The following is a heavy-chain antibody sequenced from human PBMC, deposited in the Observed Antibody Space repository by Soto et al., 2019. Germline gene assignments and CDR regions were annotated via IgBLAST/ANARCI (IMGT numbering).Heavy chain of an antibody. V-gene: IGHV1-18*01. Sequence: QVQLEQSGPEVKKPGASVKVSCKASGYTFTSYGFSWVRQAPGQGLEGMGWISAYNGNTNYAQKFQGRVTMTTDKAKSTAYMALISLRSDDTAVFYCARERPAPFDYWGQGTLVTVSS. D-gene: IGHD6-25*01. CDR3: ARERPAPFDY. CDR2: ISAYNGNT. CDR1: GYTFTSYG. J-gene: IGHJ4*02.